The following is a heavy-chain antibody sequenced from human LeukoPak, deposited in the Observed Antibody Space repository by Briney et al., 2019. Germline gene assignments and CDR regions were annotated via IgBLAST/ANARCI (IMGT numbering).Heavy chain of an antibody. CDR2: KNPNSGNT. Sequence: ASVKVSCNASGYTYSSYDLNWLRQATGHGLEWMRWKNPNSGNTGYAQNFHGRVTMTRNTSISTAYMELSSLRYENTAVYYCARVIVVVPAARYYYYGMDVWGQGTTVTVSS. CDR3: ARVIVVVPAARYYYYGMDV. CDR1: GYTYSSYD. J-gene: IGHJ6*02. D-gene: IGHD2-2*01. V-gene: IGHV1-8*01.